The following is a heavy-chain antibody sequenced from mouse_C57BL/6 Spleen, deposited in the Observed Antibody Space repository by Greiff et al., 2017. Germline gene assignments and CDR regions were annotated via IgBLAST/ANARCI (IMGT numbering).Heavy chain of an antibody. J-gene: IGHJ1*03. CDR1: GYTFTDYN. CDR3: ARGRYYGSSYHWYFDV. Sequence: VQLKQSGPELVKPGASVKIPCKASGYTFTDYNMDWVKQSHGKSLEWIGDINPNNGGTIYNQKFKGKATLTVDKSSSTAYMELRSLTSEDTAVYYCARGRYYGSSYHWYFDVWGTGTTVTVSS. CDR2: INPNNGGT. D-gene: IGHD1-1*01. V-gene: IGHV1-18*01.